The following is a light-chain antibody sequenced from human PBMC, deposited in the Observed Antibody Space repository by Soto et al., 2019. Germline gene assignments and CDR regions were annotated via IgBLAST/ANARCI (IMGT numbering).Light chain of an antibody. CDR2: GTS. CDR3: QQYNNWPLT. Sequence: EIVMMQSPATLSVSPGERATLSCRASQSINNNLAWYQQKPGQAPRLLISGTSARATGIPARFSGSGSGTDFTLTVSSLQSEDFAVYYCQQYNNWPLTFGGGTTVEIK. V-gene: IGKV3-15*01. J-gene: IGKJ4*01. CDR1: QSINNN.